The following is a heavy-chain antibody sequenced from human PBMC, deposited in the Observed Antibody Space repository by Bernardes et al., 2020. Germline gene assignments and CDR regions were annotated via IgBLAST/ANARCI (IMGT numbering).Heavy chain of an antibody. CDR2: IYYSGST. CDR1: GGSISSSSYY. V-gene: IGHV4-39*01. D-gene: IGHD2-8*02. CDR3: ARHHPSGPWPRGYFQH. Sequence: SETLSLTCTVSGGSISSSSYYWGWIRQPPGKGLEWIGSIYYSGSTYYNPSLKSRVTISVDTSKNQFSLKLSSVTAADTAVYYCARHHPSGPWPRGYFQHWGQGTLVTVSS. J-gene: IGHJ1*01.